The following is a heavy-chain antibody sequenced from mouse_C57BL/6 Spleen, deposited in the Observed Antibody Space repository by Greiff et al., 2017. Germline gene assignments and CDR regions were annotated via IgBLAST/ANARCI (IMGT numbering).Heavy chain of an antibody. CDR2: IYPRSGNT. CDR1: GYTFTSYG. CDR3: YYYGSSFFAY. V-gene: IGHV1-81*01. D-gene: IGHD1-1*01. Sequence: LQESGAELARPGASVKLSCKASGYTFTSYGISWVKQRTGQGLEWIGEIYPRSGNTYYNEKFKGKATLTADKSSSTAYMELRSLTSEDSAVYFCYYYGSSFFAYWGQGTLVTVSA. J-gene: IGHJ3*01.